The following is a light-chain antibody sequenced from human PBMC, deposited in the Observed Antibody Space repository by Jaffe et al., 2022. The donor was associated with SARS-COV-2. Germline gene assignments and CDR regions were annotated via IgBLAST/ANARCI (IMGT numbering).Light chain of an antibody. CDR1: SSNIGSNA. CDR2: GDY. V-gene: IGLV1-44*01. J-gene: IGLJ3*02. Sequence: QSVLTQPPSASGTPGQRVTISCSGSSSNIGSNAVNWYQQLPGTAPKILIFGDYQRPSGVPDRFSGSKSGTSASLAISGLQSEDEADYYCAAWDNSLNGWVFGGGTKLTVL. CDR3: AAWDNSLNGWV.